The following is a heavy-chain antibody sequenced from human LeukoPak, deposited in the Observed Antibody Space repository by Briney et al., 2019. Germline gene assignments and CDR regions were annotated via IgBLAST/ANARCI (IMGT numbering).Heavy chain of an antibody. CDR2: IWFDGSNK. J-gene: IGHJ4*02. CDR1: GFTFSSYG. D-gene: IGHD6-13*01. Sequence: GGSLRLSCVASGFTFSSYGMHWVRQAPGKGPEWVAVIWFDGSNKYYADAVKGRFTISRDNSKNTLYLEMNSLRAEDTAVYYCASAAGPFDNWGQGTLVTVSS. V-gene: IGHV3-33*01. CDR3: ASAAGPFDN.